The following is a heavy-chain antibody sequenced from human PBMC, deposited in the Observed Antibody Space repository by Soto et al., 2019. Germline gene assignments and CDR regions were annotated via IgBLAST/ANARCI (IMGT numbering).Heavy chain of an antibody. CDR2: ISYDGSNK. J-gene: IGHJ6*02. CDR3: ARVQGYCISTSCPVYYYYYGMDV. CDR1: GSTFSSYA. D-gene: IGHD2-2*01. Sequence: GGSLRLSCAASGSTFSSYAMHWVRQAPGKGLEWVAVISYDGSNKYYADSVKGRFTISRDNSKNTLYLQMNSLRAEDTAVYYCARVQGYCISTSCPVYYYYYGMDVWGQGTTVTVSS. V-gene: IGHV3-30-3*01.